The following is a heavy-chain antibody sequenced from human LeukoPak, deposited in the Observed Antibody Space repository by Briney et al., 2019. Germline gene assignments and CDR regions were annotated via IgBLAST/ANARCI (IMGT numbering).Heavy chain of an antibody. V-gene: IGHV3-11*04. CDR1: GFTFSDYY. CDR2: ISSSGSTI. J-gene: IGHJ4*02. Sequence: PGGSLRLSCAASGFTFSDYYMSWIRQAPGKGLEWVSYISSSGSTIYYADSVKGRFTISRDNAKNSLYLQMNSLRAEDTAVYYCEIILTGSDPYFDYWGQGTLVTVSS. D-gene: IGHD3-9*01. CDR3: EIILTGSDPYFDY.